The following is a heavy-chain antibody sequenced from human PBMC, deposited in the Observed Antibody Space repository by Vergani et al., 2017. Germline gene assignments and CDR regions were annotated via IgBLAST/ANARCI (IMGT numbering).Heavy chain of an antibody. CDR1: GSTFSSYA. Sequence: EVQLVESGGGLVQPGGSLRLSCAASGSTFSSYAMNWVRQAPGKGLEWVSYISRSSSTIYYADSVKGRFTISRDNAKNSLHLQMNSLRAEDTAVYYCARGYKYDNSGYYYYLPDYWGQGTLVTVSS. D-gene: IGHD3-22*01. CDR3: ARGYKYDNSGYYYYLPDY. V-gene: IGHV3-48*01. J-gene: IGHJ4*02. CDR2: ISRSSSTI.